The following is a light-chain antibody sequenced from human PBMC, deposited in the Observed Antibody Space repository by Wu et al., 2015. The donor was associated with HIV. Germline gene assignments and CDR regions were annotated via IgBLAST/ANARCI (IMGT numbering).Light chain of an antibody. V-gene: IGKV3-15*01. CDR2: GAS. J-gene: IGKJ1*01. CDR3: QQYNNWPRT. Sequence: EIVLTQSPGTLSLSPGERATLSCRASQSVSSSYLAWYQQKPGQAPRLLIYGASTRATGIPARFSGSGSGTEFTLTISSLQTEDFAVYYCQQYNNWPRTFGQGTTVEIK. CDR1: QSVSSSY.